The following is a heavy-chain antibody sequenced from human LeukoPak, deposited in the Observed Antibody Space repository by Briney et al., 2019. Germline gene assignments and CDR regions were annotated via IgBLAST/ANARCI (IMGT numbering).Heavy chain of an antibody. J-gene: IGHJ4*02. CDR1: GFTFSSYE. Sequence: GGSLRLSCAASGFTFSSYEMNWVRQAPGKGLEWVSYISSSGSTIYYADSVKGRFTISRDNAKNSLYQQMNSLRAEDTAVYYCARGHYYDSSGYWCPFDYWGQGTLVTVSS. CDR2: ISSSGSTI. V-gene: IGHV3-48*03. D-gene: IGHD3-22*01. CDR3: ARGHYYDSSGYWCPFDY.